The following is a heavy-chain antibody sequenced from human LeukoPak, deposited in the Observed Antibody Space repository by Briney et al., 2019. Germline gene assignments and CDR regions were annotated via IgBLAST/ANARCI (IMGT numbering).Heavy chain of an antibody. D-gene: IGHD3-22*01. CDR3: ALYYYDSSGYTGPDY. J-gene: IGHJ4*02. Sequence: GASVKVSCKASGYTFTSYDINWVRQATGQGLEWMGWMNPNSGNTGYAQKFQGRVTMTRNTSISTAYMELSSLRSEDTAVYYCALYYYDSSGYTGPDYWGQGTLVTVSS. V-gene: IGHV1-8*01. CDR2: MNPNSGNT. CDR1: GYTFTSYD.